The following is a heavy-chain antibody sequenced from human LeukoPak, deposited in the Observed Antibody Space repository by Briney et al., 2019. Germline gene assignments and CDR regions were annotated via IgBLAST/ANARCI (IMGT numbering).Heavy chain of an antibody. Sequence: GGSLRLSCAASGFTFSSYSMNWVRQAPGKGLEWVSSISSSSYIYYADSVKGRFTISRDNAKNSLYLQMNSLRAEDTAVYYCAREVVVMLYYYYYMDVWGKGTTVTISS. CDR3: AREVVVMLYYYYYMDV. V-gene: IGHV3-21*01. CDR2: ISSSSYI. J-gene: IGHJ6*03. CDR1: GFTFSSYS. D-gene: IGHD3-22*01.